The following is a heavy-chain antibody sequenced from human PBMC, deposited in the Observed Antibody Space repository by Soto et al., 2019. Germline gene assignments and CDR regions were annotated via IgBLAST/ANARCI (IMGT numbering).Heavy chain of an antibody. Sequence: QVQLVESGGGVVQPGRSLRLSCAASGFTFSSYGMHWVRQAPGKGLEWVAVISYDGSNKYYADSVKGRFTISRDNSKNQLYLEMNSLRAEVTAVYYCAKDRQYNGYGSIDYWGQGTLVTVSS. CDR3: AKDRQYNGYGSIDY. J-gene: IGHJ4*02. CDR1: GFTFSSYG. V-gene: IGHV3-30*18. D-gene: IGHD5-12*01. CDR2: ISYDGSNK.